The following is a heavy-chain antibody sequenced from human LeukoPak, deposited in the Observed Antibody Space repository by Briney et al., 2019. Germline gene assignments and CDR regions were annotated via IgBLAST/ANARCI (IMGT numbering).Heavy chain of an antibody. CDR2: ISYDGSNK. J-gene: IGHJ4*02. CDR1: GFTFSSYG. CDR3: AKEVYYYDSSGDN. Sequence: GGSLRLSCAASGFTFSSYGMPWVRQAPGKGLEWVAVISYDGSNKYYADSVKGRFTISRDNSKNTLYLQMDSLRAEDTAVYYCAKEVYYYDSSGDNWGQGTLVTVSS. V-gene: IGHV3-30*18. D-gene: IGHD3-22*01.